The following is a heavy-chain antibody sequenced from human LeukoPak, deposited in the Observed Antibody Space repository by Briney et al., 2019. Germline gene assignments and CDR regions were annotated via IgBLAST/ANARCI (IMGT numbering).Heavy chain of an antibody. CDR3: ARDQGITGTTPSDY. CDR1: GYTFTGYY. J-gene: IGHJ4*02. V-gene: IGHV1-2*02. D-gene: IGHD1-7*01. Sequence: ASVKVSCKASGYTFTGYYMHWVRQAPGQGLEWMGWINPNSGGTNYAQKFQGRVTMTRDTSISTAYMELSRLRSDDTAVYYCARDQGITGTTPSDYWGQGTLVTVSS. CDR2: INPNSGGT.